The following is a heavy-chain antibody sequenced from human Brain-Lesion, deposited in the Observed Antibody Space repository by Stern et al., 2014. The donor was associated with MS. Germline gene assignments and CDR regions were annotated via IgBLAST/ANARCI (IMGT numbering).Heavy chain of an antibody. CDR3: ATLSPGAGGNYYRHFDY. Sequence: QVQLVQSGAEVKKPGASVKVSCKVSGYTLTELSMHWVRLAPRQGLEWMGGFDPEDGETIYAQKFRGRVTMTEDTSTDTAYMELSSLRSEDTAVYYCATLSPGAGGNYYRHFDYWGQGTLVTVSS. V-gene: IGHV1-24*01. CDR1: GYTLTELS. D-gene: IGHD1-26*01. J-gene: IGHJ4*02. CDR2: FDPEDGET.